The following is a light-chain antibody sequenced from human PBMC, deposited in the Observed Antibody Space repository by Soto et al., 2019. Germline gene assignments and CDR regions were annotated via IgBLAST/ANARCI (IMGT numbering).Light chain of an antibody. CDR2: NVN. CDR1: SSDIGAYEY. J-gene: IGLJ1*01. V-gene: IGLV2-14*03. Sequence: QSVLTQPASVSGSPGQSITISCSGTSSDIGAYEYVSWYQQHPGKPPKLMIYNVNNRPSGVSYRFSGSKSGNTASLTISRLQTEDVADYYCLSHTTSRTYVFGPGTKATVL. CDR3: LSHTTSRTYV.